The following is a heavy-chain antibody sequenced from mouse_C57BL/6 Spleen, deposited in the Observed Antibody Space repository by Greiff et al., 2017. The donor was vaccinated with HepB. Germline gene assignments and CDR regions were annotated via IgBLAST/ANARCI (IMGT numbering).Heavy chain of an antibody. D-gene: IGHD1-1*01. V-gene: IGHV1-64*01. CDR2: IHPNSGST. Sequence: QVQLQQPGAELVKPGASVKLSCKASGYTFTSYWMHWVKKRPGQGLEWIGMIHPNSGSTNYNEKFKSKATLTVDKSSSTAYMQLSSLTSEDSAVYYCARPGSRYYFDYWGQGTTLTVSS. CDR1: GYTFTSYW. CDR3: ARPGSRYYFDY. J-gene: IGHJ2*01.